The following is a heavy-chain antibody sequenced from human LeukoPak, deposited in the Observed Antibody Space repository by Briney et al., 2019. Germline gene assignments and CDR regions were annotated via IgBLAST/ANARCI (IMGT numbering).Heavy chain of an antibody. CDR3: ASGIPGRVLRFLEWFQTYYYYMDV. CDR1: GFTFSSYE. J-gene: IGHJ6*03. CDR2: IKQDGSEK. D-gene: IGHD3-3*01. Sequence: QPGGSLRLSCAASGFTFSSYEMNWVRQAPGKGLEWVANIKQDGSEKYYVDSVKGRFTISRDNAKNSLYLQMNSLRAEDTAVYYCASGIPGRVLRFLEWFQTYYYYMDVWGKGTTVTVSS. V-gene: IGHV3-7*01.